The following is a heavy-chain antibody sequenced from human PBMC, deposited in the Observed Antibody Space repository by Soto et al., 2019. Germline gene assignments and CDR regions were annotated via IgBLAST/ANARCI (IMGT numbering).Heavy chain of an antibody. D-gene: IGHD6-19*01. J-gene: IGHJ3*01. V-gene: IGHV3-7*01. Sequence: EVQLVESGGGLVQPGGSLRLSCVASGFTFKTYWMGWVRQAPGKGLEWVANIKQDGSESYYVDSVKGRLTISRDNAQNSMYLQMNSLRVEDTGVYYCAKSQWLARDVFDVWGQGTMVTVSS. CDR3: AKSQWLARDVFDV. CDR1: GFTFKTYW. CDR2: IKQDGSES.